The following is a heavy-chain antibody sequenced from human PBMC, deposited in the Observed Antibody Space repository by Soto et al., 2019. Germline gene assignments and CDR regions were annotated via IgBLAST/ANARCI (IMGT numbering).Heavy chain of an antibody. D-gene: IGHD4-17*01. J-gene: IGHJ4*02. CDR2: IRSNTDGGTT. V-gene: IGHV3-15*01. Sequence: EVQLVESGGGLVKPGGSLRLSCAASGNIFSKAWMSWVRQAPGKGLEWVGRIRSNTDGGTTDYVASVKGRFTISRDDSKNTLFLQMNSLETEDTAVYYCTIDPQDYFWDSWGQGALVTVSS. CDR1: GNIFSKAW. CDR3: TIDPQDYFWDS.